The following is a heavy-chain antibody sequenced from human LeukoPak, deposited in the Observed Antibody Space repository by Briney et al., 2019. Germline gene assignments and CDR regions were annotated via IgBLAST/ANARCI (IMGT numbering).Heavy chain of an antibody. J-gene: IGHJ5*02. CDR2: INHSGST. Sequence: SETLSLTCAVYGGSFSGYYWSWIRQPPGKGLEWIGEINHSGSTNYNPSLKSRVTISVDTSKNQFSLKLSSVTAADTAVYYCARGWGWFGELLYPWFDPWGQGTLVTVSS. CDR3: ARGWGWFGELLYPWFDP. CDR1: GGSFSGYY. V-gene: IGHV4-34*01. D-gene: IGHD3-10*01.